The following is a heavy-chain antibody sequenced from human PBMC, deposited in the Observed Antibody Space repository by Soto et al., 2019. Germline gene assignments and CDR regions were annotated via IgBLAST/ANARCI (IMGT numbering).Heavy chain of an antibody. CDR1: GYTFTSYD. Sequence: GASVKVSCKASGYTFTSYDINWVRQATGQGLEWMGWMNPNSGNTGYAQKFQGRVTMTRNTSISTAYMELSSLRSEDTAVYYCARGEGLNLYYYYYYMDVWGKGTTVTVSS. J-gene: IGHJ6*03. CDR2: MNPNSGNT. CDR3: ARGEGLNLYYYYYYMDV. V-gene: IGHV1-8*01.